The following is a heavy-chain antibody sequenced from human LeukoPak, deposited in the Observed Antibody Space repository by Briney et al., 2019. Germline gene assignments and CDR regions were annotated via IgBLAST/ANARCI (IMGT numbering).Heavy chain of an antibody. CDR3: AKETQIAAAGYYYYYYMDV. J-gene: IGHJ6*03. D-gene: IGHD6-13*01. V-gene: IGHV3-48*01. CDR1: GFTFSSYS. Sequence: GGSLRLSCAASGFTFSSYSMNWVRQAPGKGLEWVSYISSNSSAIYYTDSVRGRFTISRDNAKNSLYLQMNSLRAEDTAVYYCAKETQIAAAGYYYYYYMDVWGKGTTVTISS. CDR2: ISSNSSAI.